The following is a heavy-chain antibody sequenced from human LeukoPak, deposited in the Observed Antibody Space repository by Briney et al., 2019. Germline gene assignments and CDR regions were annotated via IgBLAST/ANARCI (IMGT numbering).Heavy chain of an antibody. CDR3: AKDRTYSSSWYSPFDY. D-gene: IGHD6-13*01. Sequence: GGSLRLSCAASGFTFSSYGMHWVRQAPGKGLESVAVISYDGSNKYYADSVKGRFTISRDNSKNTLYLQMNSLRAEDTAVYYWAKDRTYSSSWYSPFDYWGQGTLVTVSS. V-gene: IGHV3-30*18. CDR1: GFTFSSYG. CDR2: ISYDGSNK. J-gene: IGHJ4*02.